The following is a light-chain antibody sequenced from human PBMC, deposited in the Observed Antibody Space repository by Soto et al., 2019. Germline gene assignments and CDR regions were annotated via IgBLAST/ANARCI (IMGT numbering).Light chain of an antibody. Sequence: DIVMTQSPLSLPVTPGEPVSISCRSSQSLLHSDGYIYLDWYLQKPGQSPQVLIYLGSNRDSGVPDRFSGSGSGTDFTLKISRVEAEDVGLYYCMQARQTPRTFGQGTKVEIK. J-gene: IGKJ1*01. CDR3: MQARQTPRT. CDR2: LGS. V-gene: IGKV2-28*01. CDR1: QSLLHSDGYIY.